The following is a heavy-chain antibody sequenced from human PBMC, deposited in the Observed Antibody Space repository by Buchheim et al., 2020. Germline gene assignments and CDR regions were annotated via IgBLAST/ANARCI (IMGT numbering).Heavy chain of an antibody. CDR1: VGSIITGGYY. CDR2: IYPNGNT. D-gene: IGHD2-8*01. Sequence: QVQLQESGPGLVKPTQTLSLTCTVSVGSIITGGYYWTWIRQYTGRGLEWIGNIYPNGNTYYNPAVRGRTTISMDASKNQFSLQLRLLISADTAVYYCAREGVNTAGWLDPWGPETL. J-gene: IGHJ5*01. CDR3: AREGVNTAGWLDP. V-gene: IGHV4-31*03.